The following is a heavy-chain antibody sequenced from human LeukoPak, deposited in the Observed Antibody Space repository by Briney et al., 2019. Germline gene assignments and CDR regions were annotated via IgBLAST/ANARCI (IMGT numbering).Heavy chain of an antibody. Sequence: PGGSLRLSCEASGLTFNNYAMNWVRQSSGKGLEWVSGIGSSGGGTYYADSVKGRLTISRDTSKDTVYLQMDSLRAEDTAIYYCAKIHQNRVVVGAKGAFDIWGQGTVVTVSS. CDR3: AKIHQNRVVVGAKGAFDI. J-gene: IGHJ3*02. CDR2: IGSSGGGT. D-gene: IGHD2-15*01. V-gene: IGHV3-23*01. CDR1: GLTFNNYA.